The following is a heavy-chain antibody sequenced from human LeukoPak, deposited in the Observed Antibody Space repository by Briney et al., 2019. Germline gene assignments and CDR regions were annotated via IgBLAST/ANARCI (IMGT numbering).Heavy chain of an antibody. CDR2: ISAYNGNT. CDR3: ARAIAVAGNYYYYYYGMDV. V-gene: IGHV1-18*01. J-gene: IGHJ6*02. Sequence: ASVKVSCKASGYTFTSYGISWVRQAPGQGLEWMGWISAYNGNTNYAQKLQGRVTMTTDTSTSTAYMELRSLRSDDTAAYYCARAIAVAGNYYYYYYGMDVWGQGTTVTVSS. D-gene: IGHD6-19*01. CDR1: GYTFTSYG.